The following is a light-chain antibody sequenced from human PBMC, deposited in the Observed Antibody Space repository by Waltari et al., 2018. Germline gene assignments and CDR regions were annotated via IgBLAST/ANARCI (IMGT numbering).Light chain of an antibody. CDR3: QRYDYLPIFA. V-gene: IGKV1-33*01. CDR2: DTS. J-gene: IGKJ3*01. CDR1: QDITNY. Sequence: DIQMTQSPSSLSAYVGDRVTITCQASQDITNYLNWYQQKPGKAPKLLIYDTSNLEIEVPSRFSGSQSGTHFTFTNSSLQPEYAVSYYCQRYDYLPIFAFGPGTKVDIK.